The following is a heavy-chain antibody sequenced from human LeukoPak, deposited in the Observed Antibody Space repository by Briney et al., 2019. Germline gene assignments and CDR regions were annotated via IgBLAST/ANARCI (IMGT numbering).Heavy chain of an antibody. CDR2: IIPIFGTA. Sequence: ASVKVSCKASGGTFSSYAISWVRQAPGQGLEWMGRIIPIFGTANYAQKFQGRVTITADKSTSTAYMELSSLRSEDTAVYYCAFTEPPITGIPRYYSDYWGRGTLVTVSS. D-gene: IGHD1-20*01. V-gene: IGHV1-69*06. CDR3: AFTEPPITGIPRYYSDY. J-gene: IGHJ4*02. CDR1: GGTFSSYA.